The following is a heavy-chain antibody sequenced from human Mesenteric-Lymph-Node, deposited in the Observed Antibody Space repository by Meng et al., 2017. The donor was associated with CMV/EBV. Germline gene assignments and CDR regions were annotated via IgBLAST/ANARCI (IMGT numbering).Heavy chain of an antibody. V-gene: IGHV4-34*01. CDR3: ARGSSFDILTGYFDY. CDR1: GGSFSGYY. CDR2: INHSGST. J-gene: IGHJ4*02. Sequence: QGQLNRWGAGLLKPSETLSVTCAVYGGSFSGYYWNWIRQSPEKGLEWIGEINHSGSTTYNPSFTSRIIISVDTSTNQISLNMSSVTAADTAVYYCARGSSFDILTGYFDYWGQGALVTVSS. D-gene: IGHD3-9*01.